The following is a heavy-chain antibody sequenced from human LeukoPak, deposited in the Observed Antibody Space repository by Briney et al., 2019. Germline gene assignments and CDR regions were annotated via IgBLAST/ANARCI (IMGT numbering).Heavy chain of an antibody. J-gene: IGHJ4*02. CDR1: GYTFTGYY. V-gene: IGHV1-8*03. CDR2: MNPNSGNT. Sequence: ASVKVSCKASGYTFTGYYMHWVRQAPGQGLEWMGWMNPNSGNTGYAQKFQGRVTITRNTSISTAYMELSSLRSEDTAVYYCARGRGERVLLWFGELLYYFDYWGQGTLVTVSS. CDR3: ARGRGERVLLWFGELLYYFDY. D-gene: IGHD3-10*01.